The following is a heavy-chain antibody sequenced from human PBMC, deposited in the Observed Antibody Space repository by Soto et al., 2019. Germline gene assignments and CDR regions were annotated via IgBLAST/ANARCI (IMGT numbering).Heavy chain of an antibody. J-gene: IGHJ5*02. D-gene: IGHD2-15*01. CDR1: GGSISSGGYS. Sequence: SETLSLTCAVSGGSISSGGYSWSWIRQPPGKGLEWIGCIYHSGSTYYNPSLKSRVTISVDTSKNQFSLKLSSVTAADTAVYYCARGLELGYCSGGSCYSDWFDPWGQGTLVTVSS. CDR2: IYHSGST. V-gene: IGHV4-30-2*01. CDR3: ARGLELGYCSGGSCYSDWFDP.